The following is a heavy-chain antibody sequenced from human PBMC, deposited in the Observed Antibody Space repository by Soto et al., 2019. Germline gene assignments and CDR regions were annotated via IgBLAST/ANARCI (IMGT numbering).Heavy chain of an antibody. D-gene: IGHD4-17*01. Sequence: SETLSLTCTVSGGSISSGDYYWSWIRQHPVKGLEWIGYIYYSGSTYYNPSLRSRITISIDTSKNQVSLKLSSVTAADTAVYYCARGPGNYGGIQDYWGQGTLVTVS. J-gene: IGHJ4*02. CDR3: ARGPGNYGGIQDY. CDR1: GGSISSGDYY. CDR2: IYYSGST. V-gene: IGHV4-31*03.